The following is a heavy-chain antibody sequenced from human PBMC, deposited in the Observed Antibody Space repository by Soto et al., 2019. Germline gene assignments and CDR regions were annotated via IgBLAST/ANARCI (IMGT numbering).Heavy chain of an antibody. J-gene: IGHJ3*02. CDR3: ARPTSASGYGPCDI. CDR1: TSSFSSYG. D-gene: IGHD1-26*01. CDR2: ISTSSSSTT. Sequence: EVQLVESGGGLVQPGGSLRLSCAASTSSFSSYGMNWVRQAPGKGLEWVSYISTSSSSTTYYADSVKGRFTISRDNAKNSLYLQMNSLRAEDTAMYYCARPTSASGYGPCDIWGQGTMVIVSS. V-gene: IGHV3-48*01.